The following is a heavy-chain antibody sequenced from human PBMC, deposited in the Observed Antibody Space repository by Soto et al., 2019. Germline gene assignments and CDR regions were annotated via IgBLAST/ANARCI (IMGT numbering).Heavy chain of an antibody. V-gene: IGHV3-49*04. CDR3: AGESGAQLPYCGGDCWDAFDI. D-gene: IGHD2-21*02. Sequence: GGSLRLSCTASGFTFGDYAMSWVRQAPGKGLEWVGFIRSKAYGGTTEYAACVKGRFTISRDDSKSITYLQMNSLKTEITAVYYCAGESGAQLPYCGGDCWDAFDIWGQGTMVTVSS. CDR1: GFTFGDYA. CDR2: IRSKAYGGTT. J-gene: IGHJ3*02.